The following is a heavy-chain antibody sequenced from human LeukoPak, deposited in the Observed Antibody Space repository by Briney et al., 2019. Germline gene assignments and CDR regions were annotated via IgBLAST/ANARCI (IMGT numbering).Heavy chain of an antibody. J-gene: IGHJ4*02. D-gene: IGHD3-9*01. CDR1: GYTFTSYG. CDR2: ISAYNGNT. Sequence: ASVKVSCKASGYTFTSYGISWVRQAPGQGLEWMGWISAYNGNTNYAQKLQGRVTMTTDTSTSTAYMELRSLRSDDTAVYYCARGYYDILTGCSPFDYWGQGTLVTVSS. V-gene: IGHV1-18*01. CDR3: ARGYYDILTGCSPFDY.